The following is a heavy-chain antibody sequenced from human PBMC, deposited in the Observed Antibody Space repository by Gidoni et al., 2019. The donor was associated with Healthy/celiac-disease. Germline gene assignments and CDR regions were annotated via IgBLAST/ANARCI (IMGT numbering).Heavy chain of an antibody. J-gene: IGHJ6*02. CDR2: ISSSGSTI. CDR1: GFTFSDYY. D-gene: IGHD4-17*01. Sequence: QVQLVESGGGLVKPGGSLRLSWSASGFTFSDYYMSWIRQAPGKGLEWVSYISSSGSTIYYADSVKGRFTISRDNAKNSLYLQMNSLRAEDTAVYYCAGTTVTTSYYYYGMDVWGQGTTVTVSS. V-gene: IGHV3-11*01. CDR3: AGTTVTTSYYYYGMDV.